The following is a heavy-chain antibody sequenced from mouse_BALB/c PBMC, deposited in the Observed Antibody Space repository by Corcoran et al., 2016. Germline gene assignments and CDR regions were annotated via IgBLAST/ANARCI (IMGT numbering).Heavy chain of an antibody. CDR3: ARSWDVDY. V-gene: IGHV14-3*02. CDR1: GFNIKDTS. CDR2: IDPANGNT. D-gene: IGHD4-1*01. Sequence: EVQLQQSGAELVKPGSSVKLSCTASGFNIKDTSMHWVKQRPEQGLEWIGRIDPANGNTKYDTKFQGKATITADTSSNTAYLQLSSLTSEDTAVYYCARSWDVDYWGQGTTLTVSS. J-gene: IGHJ2*01.